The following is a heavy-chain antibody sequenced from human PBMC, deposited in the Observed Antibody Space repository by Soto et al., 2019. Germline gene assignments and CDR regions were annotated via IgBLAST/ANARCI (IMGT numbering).Heavy chain of an antibody. V-gene: IGHV3-7*01. J-gene: IGHJ4*02. D-gene: IGHD2-21*02. CDR1: GFIFSSYW. Sequence: EVHLVESGGGVVQPGGSLRLSCGVSGFIFSSYWMSWVRQAPGKGLEWVANIREDGSDKYYVDSVKGRFTISRDNAKSSLYLQMNSLRAEDTAIYYCVRTRSTLVTLLDFDSWGQGTLVTVSS. CDR3: VRTRSTLVTLLDFDS. CDR2: IREDGSDK.